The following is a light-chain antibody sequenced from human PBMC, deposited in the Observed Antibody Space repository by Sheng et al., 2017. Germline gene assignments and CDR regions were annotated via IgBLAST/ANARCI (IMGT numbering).Light chain of an antibody. J-gene: IGLJ1*01. CDR2: EVS. CDR3: CSYTGRSSLYV. CDR1: SSDVGAYNY. V-gene: IGLV2-14*01. Sequence: QSALTQPASVSGSPGQSIAISCTGTSSDVGAYNYVSWYQQHPGKAPKLMISEVSNRPSGVSNRFSGSKSGNTASLTISGLQAEDEADYYCCSYTGRSSLYVFGTGTRSPS.